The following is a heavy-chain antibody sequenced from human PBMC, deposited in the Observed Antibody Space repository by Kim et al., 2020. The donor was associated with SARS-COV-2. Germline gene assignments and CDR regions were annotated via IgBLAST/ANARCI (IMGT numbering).Heavy chain of an antibody. CDR2: ISGSGGST. CDR1: GFTFSSYA. CDR3: AKDRAYCGGDCWENDAFDI. D-gene: IGHD2-21*02. Sequence: GGSLRLSCAASGFTFSSYAMSWVRQAPGKGLEWVSAISGSGGSTYSADSVKGRFTISRDNSKNTLYLQMNSLRAEDTAVYYCAKDRAYCGGDCWENDAFDIWGQGTMVTVSS. V-gene: IGHV3-23*01. J-gene: IGHJ3*02.